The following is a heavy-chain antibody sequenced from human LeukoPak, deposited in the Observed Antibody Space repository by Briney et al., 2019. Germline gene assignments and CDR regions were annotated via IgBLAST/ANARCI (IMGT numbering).Heavy chain of an antibody. V-gene: IGHV4-59*01. CDR1: GGSISSYY. Sequence: SETLSLTCTVSGGSISSYYWSWIRQPPGKGLEWIGYIYYSGSTNYNPSLKGRVTISVDTSKTEFSLKLSSVTAADTAVYYCAPCRGGVWEFDYWGQGTLVTVSS. J-gene: IGHJ4*02. CDR2: IYYSGST. CDR3: APCRGGVWEFDY. D-gene: IGHD1-26*01.